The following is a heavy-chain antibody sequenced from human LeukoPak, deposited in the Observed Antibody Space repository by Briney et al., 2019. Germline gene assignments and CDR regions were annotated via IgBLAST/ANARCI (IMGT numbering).Heavy chain of an antibody. V-gene: IGHV4-59*08. Sequence: SATLSLTCTVSGGSINNFYWSWIRQPPGKGLEWIRYISCSGSTNYNPYLESRVTIAIDTSKNQFSLKVNSLTAADTAVYYCARTGYYASGSSYYYRMDVWGQGTTVTVSS. CDR3: ARTGYYASGSSYYYRMDV. J-gene: IGHJ6*02. CDR1: GGSINNFY. CDR2: ISCSGST. D-gene: IGHD3-10*01.